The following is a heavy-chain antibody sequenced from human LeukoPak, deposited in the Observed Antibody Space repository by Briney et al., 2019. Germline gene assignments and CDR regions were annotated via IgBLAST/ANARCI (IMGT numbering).Heavy chain of an antibody. Sequence: TGGSLRLSCAASGFTFSDTYMSWIRQAPGKGLQWLSYISSRGNTIYYADSVKGRFTISRDNAKNTLYLQMSSLRAEDTAVYYCARDTYPAAAPDYFYYYGMDVWGQGTTVTVAS. CDR2: ISSRGNTI. J-gene: IGHJ6*02. D-gene: IGHD2-21*01. V-gene: IGHV3-11*04. CDR3: ARDTYPAAAPDYFYYYGMDV. CDR1: GFTFSDTY.